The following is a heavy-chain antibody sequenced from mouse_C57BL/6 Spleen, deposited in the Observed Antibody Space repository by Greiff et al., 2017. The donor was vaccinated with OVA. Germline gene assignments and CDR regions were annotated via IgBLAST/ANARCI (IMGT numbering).Heavy chain of an antibody. CDR2: INPNNGGT. D-gene: IGHD2-2*01. V-gene: IGHV1-26*01. Sequence: EVQLQQSGPELVKPGASVKISCKASGYTFTDYYMNWVKQSHGKSLEWIGDINPNNGGTSYNQKFKGKATLTVDKSSSTAYMELRSLTSEDSAVYYCARQPSYYGYDNYYAMDYWGQGTSVTVSS. CDR3: ARQPSYYGYDNYYAMDY. J-gene: IGHJ4*01. CDR1: GYTFTDYY.